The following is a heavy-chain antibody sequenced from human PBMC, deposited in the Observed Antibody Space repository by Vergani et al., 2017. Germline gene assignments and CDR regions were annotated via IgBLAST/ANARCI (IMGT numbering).Heavy chain of an antibody. CDR3: AQSRQLAYYFDY. D-gene: IGHD6-13*01. J-gene: IGHJ4*02. V-gene: IGHV3-23*04. Sequence: EVQLVESGGGLVQPGGSLRLSCAASGFTFSSYDMHWVRQAPGKGLEWVSAISGSGGSTYYADSVKGRFTISRDNSKNTLYLQMNSLRAEDTAVYYCAQSRQLAYYFDYWGQGTLVTVSP. CDR1: GFTFSSYD. CDR2: ISGSGGST.